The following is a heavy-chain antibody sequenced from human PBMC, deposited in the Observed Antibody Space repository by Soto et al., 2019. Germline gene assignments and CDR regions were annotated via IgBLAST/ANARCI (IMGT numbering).Heavy chain of an antibody. CDR3: ATDRFYRSSGSYYYYGMDV. CDR2: FDPEDGET. CDR1: GYTLTELS. J-gene: IGHJ6*02. Sequence: ASVKVSCKVSGYTLTELSMHWVRQAPGKGLEWMGGFDPEDGETIYAQKFQGRVTMTEDTSTDTAYMELSSLRSEDTAVYYCATDRFYRSSGSYYYYGMDVWGQGTTVTVSS. V-gene: IGHV1-24*01. D-gene: IGHD6-6*01.